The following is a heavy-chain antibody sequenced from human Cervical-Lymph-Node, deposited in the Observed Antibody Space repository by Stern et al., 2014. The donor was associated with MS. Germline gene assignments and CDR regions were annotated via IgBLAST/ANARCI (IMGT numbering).Heavy chain of an antibody. CDR1: GYSFTNYS. J-gene: IGHJ4*02. CDR3: ARHVQGFDY. CDR2: IYPYDSDT. Sequence: MQLVQSGAEVTKPGESLKISCKLSGYSFTNYSITWVRQMPGQGLECMGLIYPYDSDTTYSPSSQGQVTISSDKSITTAYRQWSSLRAADTAMYYCARHVQGFDYWGQGTLVTVSS. V-gene: IGHV5-51*01.